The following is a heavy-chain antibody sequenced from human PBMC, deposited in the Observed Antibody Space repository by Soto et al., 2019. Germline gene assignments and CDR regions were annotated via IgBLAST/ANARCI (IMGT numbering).Heavy chain of an antibody. CDR2: IYYSGST. CDR3: ARDRAGDYWTFDY. D-gene: IGHD4-17*01. V-gene: IGHV4-31*03. Sequence: QVQLQESGPGLVKPSQTLSLTCTVSGVSISSCCYYWSWIRQHPGKGLEWIGYIYYSGSTYYNPSLKSRVTTSVDTSKTQFSLKLSSVTAADTAVYYCARDRAGDYWTFDYWGQGTLVTVSS. J-gene: IGHJ4*02. CDR1: GVSISSCCYY.